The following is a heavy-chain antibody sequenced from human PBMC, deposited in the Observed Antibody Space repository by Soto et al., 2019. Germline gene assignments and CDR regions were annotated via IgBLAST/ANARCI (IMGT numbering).Heavy chain of an antibody. CDR3: ASTTVTTGEYYYYYYGMDV. CDR1: GGTFSSYA. CDR2: IIPIFGTA. V-gene: IGHV1-69*06. Sequence: QVQLVQSGAEVKKPGSSVKVSCKASGGTFSSYAISWVRQAPGQGLEWIGGIIPIFGTANYAQKFQGRVTITADKSTSTAYMELSILRSEDTAVYYCASTTVTTGEYYYYYYGMDVWGQGTTVTVSS. J-gene: IGHJ6*02. D-gene: IGHD4-17*01.